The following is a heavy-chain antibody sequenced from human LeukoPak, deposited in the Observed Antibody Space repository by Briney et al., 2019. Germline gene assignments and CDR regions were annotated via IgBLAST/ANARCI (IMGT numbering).Heavy chain of an antibody. CDR3: ALSIAAPYFYMDV. D-gene: IGHD6-6*01. J-gene: IGHJ6*03. CDR1: GFTVSSNY. Sequence: GGSLRLSCAASGFTVSSNYMSWVRQAPGKGLEWVSVIYNTGSTFYADSVKGRFTISRDSSKNTVYLQMNSLRGEDTAVYYCALSIAAPYFYMDVWGKGTTVTVSS. CDR2: IYNTGST. V-gene: IGHV3-66*01.